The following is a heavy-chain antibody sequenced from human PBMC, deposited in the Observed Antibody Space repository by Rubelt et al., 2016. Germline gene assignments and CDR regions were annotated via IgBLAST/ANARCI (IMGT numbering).Heavy chain of an antibody. D-gene: IGHD5-24*01. J-gene: IGHJ4*02. Sequence: QVQLVQSGAEVKKPGASVKVSCKPSGYTFTGYYIHWVRQAPGQGLEWMGWINPNSGGTNYAQRFQGRVTMTRETSISPAYSELGRLRSDETAVVYCAREDGDYWGQGTLVTVSS. CDR1: GYTFTGYY. CDR3: AREDGDY. V-gene: IGHV1-2*02. CDR2: INPNSGGT.